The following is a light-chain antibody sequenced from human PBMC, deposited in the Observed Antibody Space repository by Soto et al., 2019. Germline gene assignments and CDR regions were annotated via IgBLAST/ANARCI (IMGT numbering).Light chain of an antibody. CDR1: QSVGSR. CDR3: QQYHNWPLYT. J-gene: IGKJ2*01. Sequence: EIAMTQSPGTLSVSPGDSATLSCRASQSVGSRLAWYQQKPGQAPRLLIYAASTRATGIPARFSAFGSGTEFTLTISDLQSEDFAFYYCQQYHNWPLYTFGQRTNLDIK. CDR2: AAS. V-gene: IGKV3-15*01.